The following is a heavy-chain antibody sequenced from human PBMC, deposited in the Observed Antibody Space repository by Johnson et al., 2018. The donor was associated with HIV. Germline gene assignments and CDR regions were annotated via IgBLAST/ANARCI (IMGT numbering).Heavy chain of an antibody. D-gene: IGHD3-10*01. Sequence: QMLLVESGGGLVNPGGSLRISCAAFGFTFSDYYLSLVRQAPGKGLEWVSYITSSGSTVYYADSVKGRFTISRDNTKNSLYLQMNILSAEDTALYYCARAPEGRGVDAFEVGGQGTVVIVAS. CDR1: GFTFSDYY. CDR3: ARAPEGRGVDAFEV. CDR2: ITSSGSTV. V-gene: IGHV3-11*04. J-gene: IGHJ3*01.